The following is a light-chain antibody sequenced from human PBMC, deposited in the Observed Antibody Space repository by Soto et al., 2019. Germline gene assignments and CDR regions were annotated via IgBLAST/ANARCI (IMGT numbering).Light chain of an antibody. CDR2: EGG. CDR1: SSDVGGYNY. CDR3: CSFALRSTLI. J-gene: IGLJ2*01. Sequence: QSALTQPPSASGSPGQSVTISCTGTSSDVGGYNYVSWYQQYPGKAPKLMIYEGGKRPSGVSNRFSGSKSGNTASLTISGLQAEDEADYYCCSFALRSTLIFGGGTKLTVL. V-gene: IGLV2-23*01.